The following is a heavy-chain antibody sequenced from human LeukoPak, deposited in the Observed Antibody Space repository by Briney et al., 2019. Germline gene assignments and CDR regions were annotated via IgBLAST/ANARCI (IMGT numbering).Heavy chain of an antibody. CDR2: ISHDGGSK. Sequence: GGSLRLSCTASGFTFSDHWMTWVRQAPGKGLEWVAAISHDGGSKYYADSVKGRFTISRVNPQNTVYLQINSLEYEDMAVYYCARGSYSSGWCDVFDIWGQGTMVTVSS. J-gene: IGHJ3*02. CDR1: GFTFSDHW. D-gene: IGHD6-19*01. V-gene: IGHV3-30*03. CDR3: ARGSYSSGWCDVFDI.